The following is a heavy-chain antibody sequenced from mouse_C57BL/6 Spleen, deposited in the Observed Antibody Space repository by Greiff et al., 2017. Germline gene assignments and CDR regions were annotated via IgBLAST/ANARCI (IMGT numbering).Heavy chain of an antibody. CDR2: IYPGGGYT. Sequence: QVQLKESGAELVRPGTSVKMSCKASGYTFTNYWIGWAKQRPGHGLEWIGDIYPGGGYTNYNEKFKGKATLTADKSSSTAYMQLSSLTSEDSAIYYCARGNYGSYYYAMDYWGQGTSVTVSS. V-gene: IGHV1-63*01. J-gene: IGHJ4*01. CDR3: ARGNYGSYYYAMDY. CDR1: GYTFTNYW. D-gene: IGHD1-1*01.